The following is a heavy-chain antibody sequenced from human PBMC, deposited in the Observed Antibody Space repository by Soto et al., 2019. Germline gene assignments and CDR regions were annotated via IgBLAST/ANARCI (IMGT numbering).Heavy chain of an antibody. D-gene: IGHD3-22*01. CDR2: TSYDSTNT. J-gene: IGHJ5*01. CDR1: EFTFNTYA. V-gene: IGHV3-30-3*01. CDR3: ARDYDISGSLSGGVDS. Sequence: QVQLMESGGGVVQPGTTLRLSCSASEFTFNTYAMHWVRQAPGRGLDWVAVTSYDSTNTKYADSVKGRFTISRDNSKNTLVLQMTSLTPEDTAVYYCARDYDISGSLSGGVDSWGRGPLVIVSS.